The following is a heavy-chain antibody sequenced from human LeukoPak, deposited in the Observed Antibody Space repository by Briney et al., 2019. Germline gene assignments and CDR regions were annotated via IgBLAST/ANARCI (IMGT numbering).Heavy chain of an antibody. V-gene: IGHV4-4*07. CDR2: IYSTGST. J-gene: IGHJ4*02. D-gene: IGHD6-13*01. Sequence: SSETLSLTCTVSGGSISSYYWSWIRQPARKGLEWIGRIYSTGSTNYNPSLKSRVTMSVDTSKNQFSLRLRSVTAADTAVYYCARQIASAGTAGFDFWGQGAPVTVSS. CDR3: ARQIASAGTAGFDF. CDR1: GGSISSYY.